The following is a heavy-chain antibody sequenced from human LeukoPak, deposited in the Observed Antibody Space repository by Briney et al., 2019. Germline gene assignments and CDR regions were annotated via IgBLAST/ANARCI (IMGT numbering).Heavy chain of an antibody. CDR1: GFTFSTYA. J-gene: IGHJ4*02. CDR2: IGDSGGTT. D-gene: IGHD3-10*01. V-gene: IGHV3-23*01. Sequence: GGSLSLSCAAPGFTFSTYAMDWVRQAPGKGLEWVSSIGDSGGTTYYADSVKGRFTISRDNSKNTVYLQMTSLRAEDTAVYLCRRGRIPYWGQGTLVTVSS. CDR3: RRGRIPY.